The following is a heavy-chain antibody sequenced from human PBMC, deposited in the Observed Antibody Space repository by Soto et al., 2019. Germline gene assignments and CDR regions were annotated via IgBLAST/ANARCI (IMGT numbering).Heavy chain of an antibody. D-gene: IGHD3-10*01. Sequence: QVQLQESGPGLVKPSETLSLTCTVSGGSISSYYWIWIRQPAGKGLEWIGRIYTSGSTNYNPSLKSRVTMSVDTCTKQFSVRLSSVTAADTAVYSCARGDDLLWFGCNWFDPWGQGTHVTVSA. CDR2: IYTSGST. CDR1: GGSISSYY. V-gene: IGHV4-4*07. CDR3: ARGDDLLWFGCNWFDP. J-gene: IGHJ5*02.